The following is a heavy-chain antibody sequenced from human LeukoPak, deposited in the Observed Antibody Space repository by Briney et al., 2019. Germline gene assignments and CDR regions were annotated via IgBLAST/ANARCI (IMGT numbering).Heavy chain of an antibody. D-gene: IGHD1-1*01. CDR1: GGSISSSSNY. Sequence: SETLSLTCTVSGGSISSSSNYWGWIRQPPGKGLEWIGSIYYSGSTYYNPSLKSRVTISVDTSKNQFSLKLSSVTAADTAVYYCARVLGTGTTLFDYWGQGTLVTVSS. CDR3: ARVLGTGTTLFDY. V-gene: IGHV4-39*07. J-gene: IGHJ4*02. CDR2: IYYSGST.